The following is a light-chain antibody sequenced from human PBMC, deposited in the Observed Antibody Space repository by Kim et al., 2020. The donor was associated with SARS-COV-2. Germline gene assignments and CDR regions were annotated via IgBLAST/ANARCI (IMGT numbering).Light chain of an antibody. CDR2: GAS. Sequence: ASLGDRVTITCRASQSFSSYLNWYQQRSGKAPRRLIYGASSLQSGVPSRFSGSGSGTDFTLTSGSLHPEDFATYYCQRSYAVPFTSGPGTKVDIK. V-gene: IGKV1-39*01. J-gene: IGKJ3*01. CDR3: QRSYAVPFT. CDR1: QSFSSY.